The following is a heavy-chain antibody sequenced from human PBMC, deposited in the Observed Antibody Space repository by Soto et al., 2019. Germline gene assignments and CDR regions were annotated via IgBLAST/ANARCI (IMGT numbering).Heavy chain of an antibody. V-gene: IGHV4-39*07. CDR1: GGTIRSRSYH. CDR2: IYYSGST. J-gene: IGHJ4*02. Sequence: SETQSLPCTVSGGTIRSRSYHLVCIRQPPGKGLEWIGSIYYSGSTNYNPSLKSRVTISVDTSKNQFSLKLSSVTAADTAVYYCATGIHLWPITYYFDYWGQGTLVTVTP. D-gene: IGHD5-18*01. CDR3: ATGIHLWPITYYFDY.